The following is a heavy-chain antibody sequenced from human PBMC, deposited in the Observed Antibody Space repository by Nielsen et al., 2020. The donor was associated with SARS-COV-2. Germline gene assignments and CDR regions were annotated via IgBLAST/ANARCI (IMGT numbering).Heavy chain of an antibody. V-gene: IGHV1-18*04. CDR1: DNTFFSYS. J-gene: IGHJ6*03. CDR3: ARVGSGVVPGPLGIGMWYSYYYMDV. Sequence: ASVKVSCKASDNTFFSYSIIWVRQAPGQGLEWMGRISANNGNVKYAQNLQDRVTITADASTSTVYMDLRRLRSDDTAVYYCARVGSGVVPGPLGIGMWYSYYYMDVWGKGTTVTVSS. D-gene: IGHD2-2*01. CDR2: ISANNGNV.